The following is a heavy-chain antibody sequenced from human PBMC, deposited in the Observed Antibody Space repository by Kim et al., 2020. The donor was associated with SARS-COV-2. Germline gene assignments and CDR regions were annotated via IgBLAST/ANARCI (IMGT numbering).Heavy chain of an antibody. V-gene: IGHV1-69*13. CDR2: IIPIFGTA. CDR1: GGTFSSYA. J-gene: IGHJ5*02. CDR3: ARTQLLWFGEPNWFDP. D-gene: IGHD3-10*01. Sequence: SVKVSCKASGGTFSSYAISWVQQAPGQGLEWMGGIIPIFGTANYAQKFQGRVTITADESTSTAYMELSSLRSEDTAVYYCARTQLLWFGEPNWFDPWGQGTLVTVSS.